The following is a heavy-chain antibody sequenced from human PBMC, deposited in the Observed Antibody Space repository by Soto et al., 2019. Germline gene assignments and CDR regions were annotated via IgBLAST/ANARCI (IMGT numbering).Heavy chain of an antibody. V-gene: IGHV1-18*01. J-gene: IGHJ4*02. D-gene: IGHD3-3*01. CDR2: ISAYNGNT. Sequence: GASVEVSCKASGDTLTRDSISWVLQAPGQGREWMGWISAYNGNTNYAQKLQGRVTMTTDTSTSTAYMELRSLRSDDTALYYCARDIPYYDFWSGYYGGFDYWGQGTLVTVSS. CDR1: GDTLTRDS. CDR3: ARDIPYYDFWSGYYGGFDY.